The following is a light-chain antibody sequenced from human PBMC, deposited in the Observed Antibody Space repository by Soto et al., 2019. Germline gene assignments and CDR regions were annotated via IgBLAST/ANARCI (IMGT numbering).Light chain of an antibody. Sequence: QSALTQPASVSGSPGQSITISCTGTSSDVGGYNYVSWYQQHPGKAPKLMIYDVINRPSGVSNRFSGSKSGNTASLTISGLQAEHEADYYCSSYTSSSTGVFGGGTQLTVL. CDR3: SSYTSSSTGV. CDR1: SSDVGGYNY. CDR2: DVI. V-gene: IGLV2-14*01. J-gene: IGLJ2*01.